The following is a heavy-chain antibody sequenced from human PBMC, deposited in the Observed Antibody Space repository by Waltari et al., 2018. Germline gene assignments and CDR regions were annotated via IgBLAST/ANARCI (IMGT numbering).Heavy chain of an antibody. CDR2: ISSSSSYI. D-gene: IGHD5-12*01. CDR3: ARVEMATFCFDY. J-gene: IGHJ4*02. Sequence: EVQLVESGGGLVKPGGSLRLSCAASGFTFSSYSMNWVRQAPGKGLEWVSSISSSSSYIYYADSVKGRFTISRDNAKNSLYLQMNSLRAEDTAVYYCARVEMATFCFDYWGQGTLVTVSS. V-gene: IGHV3-21*01. CDR1: GFTFSSYS.